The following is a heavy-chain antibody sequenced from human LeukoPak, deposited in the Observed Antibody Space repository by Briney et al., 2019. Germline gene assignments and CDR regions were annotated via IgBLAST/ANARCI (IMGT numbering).Heavy chain of an antibody. V-gene: IGHV1-2*02. CDR3: ARFPVPAPRGGLYFDY. Sequence: ALVKLSCKASGYTFSNHAMYWLPQAPGHGLEWMGWIDLNSGDTHYAATSRRRSSITSDTSKSSTYMDLVSLAPDDTAVYYWARFPVPAPRGGLYFDYWGQGTLITVSS. D-gene: IGHD2-2*01. J-gene: IGHJ4*02. CDR1: GYTFSNHA. CDR2: IDLNSGDT.